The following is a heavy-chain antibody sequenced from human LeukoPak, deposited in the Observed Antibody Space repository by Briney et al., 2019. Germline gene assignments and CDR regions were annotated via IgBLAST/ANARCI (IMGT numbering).Heavy chain of an antibody. CDR1: GFSFDDYG. CDR3: AKGHLLDSSGTLGSGLIDY. J-gene: IGHJ4*02. Sequence: GGSLRLSCVASGFSFDDYGMFWVRQTPGKGLEWVSGISWNSGNIGYADSVKGRFTISRDNAKNSLYLQMNSLRAEDMALYYCAKGHLLDSSGTLGSGLIDYWGQGTLVTVSS. V-gene: IGHV3-9*03. D-gene: IGHD3-22*01. CDR2: ISWNSGNI.